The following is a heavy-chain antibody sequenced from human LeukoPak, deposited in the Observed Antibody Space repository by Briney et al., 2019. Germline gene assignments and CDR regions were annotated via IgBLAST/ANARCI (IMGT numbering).Heavy chain of an antibody. Sequence: GGSLRLSCAASGFTFSSYSMNWVRQAPGKGLEWVSYISSSSSTIYYADSVKGRFTISRDNAKNSLYLQMNSLRAEDTAVYYCARADYYDSSGYSLYWGQGTLVTVSS. CDR1: GFTFSSYS. CDR3: ARADYYDSSGYSLY. J-gene: IGHJ4*02. CDR2: ISSSSSTI. D-gene: IGHD3-22*01. V-gene: IGHV3-48*04.